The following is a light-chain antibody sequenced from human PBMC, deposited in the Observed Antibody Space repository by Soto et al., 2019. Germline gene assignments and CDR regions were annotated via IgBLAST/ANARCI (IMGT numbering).Light chain of an antibody. J-gene: IGKJ5*01. V-gene: IGKV2-24*01. Sequence: DVVMTQTPLSSPVTLGQPASISCRSSQSLVHGDGNTYLTWLQQRPGQPPRPLIYKISNRFSGVPDRFSGSEAETDFTLRISRVEAEDIAVYYCMQTTQFPISFGQGTRLEIK. CDR2: KIS. CDR3: MQTTQFPIS. CDR1: QSLVHGDGNTY.